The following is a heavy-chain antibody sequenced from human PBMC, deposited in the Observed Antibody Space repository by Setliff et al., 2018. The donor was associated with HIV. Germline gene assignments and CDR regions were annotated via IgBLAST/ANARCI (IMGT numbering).Heavy chain of an antibody. J-gene: IGHJ4*02. V-gene: IGHV4-31*03. CDR3: ARGTSDYYDRSGYYSV. Sequence: SETLSLTCIVSGGSISSGGYYWSWIRQHPGKGLEWIGYMYYSGKTYYNMSLESRVSISADTSKNQFSLKLSSVAAADTAMYYCARGTSDYYDRSGYYSVWVQGTLVTVSS. CDR2: MYYSGKT. CDR1: GGSISSGGYY. D-gene: IGHD3-22*01.